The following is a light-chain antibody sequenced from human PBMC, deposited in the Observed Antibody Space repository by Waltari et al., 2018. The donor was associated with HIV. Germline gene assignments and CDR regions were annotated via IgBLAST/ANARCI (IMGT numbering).Light chain of an antibody. J-gene: IGKJ4*01. V-gene: IGKV3-20*01. CDR1: QSVSANY. CDR3: QQYGSSPLT. Sequence: EIVLTQSPGNLSLSPGERATLSCRASQSVSANYLAWYQQKPGQAPRPRIYGASDRATGIPDRFSGSGSGTDFTLTISRLEPGDFAVYYCQQYGSSPLTFGGGTKVEIK. CDR2: GAS.